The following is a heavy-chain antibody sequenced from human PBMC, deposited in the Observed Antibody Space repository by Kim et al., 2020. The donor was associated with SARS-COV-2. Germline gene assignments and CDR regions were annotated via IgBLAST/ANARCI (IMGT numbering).Heavy chain of an antibody. J-gene: IGHJ5*02. D-gene: IGHD3-22*01. V-gene: IGHV4-39*01. CDR3: AKPHDSSGYGGT. Sequence: YYNPSLKRRVTISVDTSKNQFSLKLSSVTAADTAVYYCAKPHDSSGYGGTWGQGTLVTVSS.